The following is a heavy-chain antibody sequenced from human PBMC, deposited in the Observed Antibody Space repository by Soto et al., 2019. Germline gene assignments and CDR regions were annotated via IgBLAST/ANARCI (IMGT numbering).Heavy chain of an antibody. CDR2: IIPIFGTA. CDR3: ARDSGTIAVAGTPYVGYFDY. CDR1: GGTFSSYA. V-gene: IGHV1-69*01. Sequence: QVQLVQSGAEVKKPGSSVKVSCKASGGTFSSYAITWVRQAPGQGLEWMGGIIPIFGTANYAQKFQGRVTITADESTSTAYMELSSLRSADTAVYYCARDSGTIAVAGTPYVGYFDYWCQGPLVTVSS. J-gene: IGHJ4*02. D-gene: IGHD6-19*01.